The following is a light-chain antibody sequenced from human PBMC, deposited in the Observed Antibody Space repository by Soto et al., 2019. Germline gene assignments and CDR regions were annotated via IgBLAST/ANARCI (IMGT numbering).Light chain of an antibody. V-gene: IGKV3-15*01. Sequence: EIVMTQSPATLSVSPGERATLSCRASDSVSTNLAWYQQKPGQAPRLLIYGASTRATGIPGRFSGSGSGTEFTLTISSLQSEDFAVYYCQQYDFGSGFGGGTKVEIK. CDR1: DSVSTN. CDR2: GAS. J-gene: IGKJ4*01. CDR3: QQYDFGSG.